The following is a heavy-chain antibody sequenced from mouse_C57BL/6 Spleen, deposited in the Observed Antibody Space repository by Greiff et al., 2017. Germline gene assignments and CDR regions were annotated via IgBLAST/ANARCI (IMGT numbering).Heavy chain of an antibody. CDR2: ISDGGSYT. J-gene: IGHJ2*01. CDR1: GFTFSSYA. V-gene: IGHV5-4*01. D-gene: IGHD1-1*01. Sequence: EVKLVESGGGLVKPGGSLKLSCAASGFTFSSYAMSWVRQTPEKRLEWVATISDGGSYTYYPDNVKGRFTISRDNAKNNLYLQMSHLKSEDTAMYYCARDSLYYYGSSYPFDYWGQGTTRTVSS. CDR3: ARDSLYYYGSSYPFDY.